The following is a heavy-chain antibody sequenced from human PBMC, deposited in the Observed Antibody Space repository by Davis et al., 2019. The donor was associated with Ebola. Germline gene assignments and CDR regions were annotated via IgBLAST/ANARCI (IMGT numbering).Heavy chain of an antibody. D-gene: IGHD3-22*01. CDR2: ISGSGGST. J-gene: IGHJ4*02. CDR1: GFTFSSYA. CDR3: AKAMRITMIVVVIETVDY. Sequence: GGSLRLSCAASGFTFSSYAMSWVRQAPGKGLEWVSAISGSGGSTYYADSVKGRFTISRDNSKNTLYLQMNSLRAEDTAVYYCAKAMRITMIVVVIETVDYWGQGTLITVSS. V-gene: IGHV3-23*01.